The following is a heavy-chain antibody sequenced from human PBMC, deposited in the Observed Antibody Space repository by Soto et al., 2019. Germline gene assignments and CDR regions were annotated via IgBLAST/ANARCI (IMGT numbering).Heavy chain of an antibody. V-gene: IGHV4-34*01. J-gene: IGHJ4*02. CDR3: ARRGDDYIWGAYNG. CDR1: GGSFGGSY. D-gene: IGHD3-16*01. Sequence: PSETLSLTCAVYGGSFGGSYWTWIRQPPGKGLEWIGEINRGGSTNCNPSLESRVTMSVDTSKSQFSLNLRSVTAADTAVYYCARRGDDYIWGAYNGWGQGTLVTVSS. CDR2: INRGGST.